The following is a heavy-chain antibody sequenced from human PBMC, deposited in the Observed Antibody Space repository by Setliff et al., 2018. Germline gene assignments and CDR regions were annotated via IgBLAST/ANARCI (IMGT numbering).Heavy chain of an antibody. CDR2: IGAGGDYT. CDR1: GFTFSHFA. CDR3: AKDPNGDFVGAFDS. V-gene: IGHV3-23*01. Sequence: GGSLRLSCAASGFTFSHFAVTWVRQSPGRGLEWVASIGAGGDYTKYADSVRGRFTISRDNSKNTIYLQMNSLRAEDTAKYYCAKDPNGDFVGAFDSWGRGTLVTGLL. J-gene: IGHJ5*01. D-gene: IGHD2-21*02.